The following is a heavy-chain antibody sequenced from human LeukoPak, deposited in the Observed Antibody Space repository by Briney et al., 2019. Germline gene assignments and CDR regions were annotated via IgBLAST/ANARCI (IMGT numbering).Heavy chain of an antibody. CDR2: INQDGSEK. CDR3: ASPTTAYYFDY. Sequence: PGGSLRLSCAASGFTFSSNWMSWVRQAPGKGLEWVANINQDGSEKYYVDSVKGRFTISRDNAKNSLYLQMNSLRAEDTAVYYCASPTTAYYFDYWGQGTLVTVSS. CDR1: GFTFSSNW. V-gene: IGHV3-7*02. J-gene: IGHJ4*02. D-gene: IGHD4-17*01.